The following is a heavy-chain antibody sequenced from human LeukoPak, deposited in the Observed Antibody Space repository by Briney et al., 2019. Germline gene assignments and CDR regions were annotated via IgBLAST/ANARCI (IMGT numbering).Heavy chain of an antibody. CDR2: LHENGDT. V-gene: IGHV4-59*01. CDR1: GGSITNYY. CDR3: ARRPSYYYDSSGYPHGAFDI. D-gene: IGHD3-22*01. J-gene: IGHJ3*02. Sequence: SETLSLTCSVSGGSITNYYWSWIRQSPGKGLEWIAYLHENGDTNYNPSLKSRVTISVDTSKNQFSLKLSSVTAADTAVYYCARRPSYYYDSSGYPHGAFDIWGQGTMVTVSS.